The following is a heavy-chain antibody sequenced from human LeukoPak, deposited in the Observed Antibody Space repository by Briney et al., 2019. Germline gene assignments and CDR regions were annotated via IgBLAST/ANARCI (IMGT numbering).Heavy chain of an antibody. D-gene: IGHD4-17*01. V-gene: IGHV3-30*18. J-gene: IGHJ4*02. Sequence: GRSLRLSCAGSGFTFRTFGMNWVRQAPGKGLEWVALVSYDGSNKYYADSVKGRFTISRDNSKNMLYLQMNSLRAEDTAVYYCANGDYYLDYWGQGTLVTVSS. CDR2: VSYDGSNK. CDR3: ANGDYYLDY. CDR1: GFTFRTFG.